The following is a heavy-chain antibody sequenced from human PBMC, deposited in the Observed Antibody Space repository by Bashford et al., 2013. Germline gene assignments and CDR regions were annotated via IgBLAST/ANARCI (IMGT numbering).Heavy chain of an antibody. CDR3: ARRERYYGSRDDNAFDI. CDR2: IIPIFGSP. Sequence: SVKVSCKDSGGSFSSYVISWVRQAPGQGLEWMGGIIPIFGSPNYAQKFQGRVTITADKSTNTAYMELSSLRSEDTAVYYCARRERYYGSRDDNAFDIWGQGTMVT. CDR1: GGSFSSYV. V-gene: IGHV1-69*06. D-gene: IGHD3-22*01. J-gene: IGHJ3*02.